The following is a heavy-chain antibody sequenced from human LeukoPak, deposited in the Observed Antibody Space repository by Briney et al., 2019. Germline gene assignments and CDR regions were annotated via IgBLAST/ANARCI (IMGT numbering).Heavy chain of an antibody. CDR2: ISGSGGST. CDR1: GFTFSSYG. D-gene: IGHD3-10*01. V-gene: IGHV3-23*01. Sequence: GGSLRLSCAAFGFTFSSYGMSWVRQAPGKGLEWVSAISGSGGSTYYADSVKGRFTISRDNSKNTLYLQMNSLKPEDTAVYYCARSILRGVLPYWGQGTLVTVSS. CDR3: ARSILRGVLPY. J-gene: IGHJ4*02.